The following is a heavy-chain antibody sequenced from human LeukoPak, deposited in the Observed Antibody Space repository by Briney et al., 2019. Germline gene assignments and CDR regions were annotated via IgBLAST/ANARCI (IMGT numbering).Heavy chain of an antibody. V-gene: IGHV3-23*01. CDR3: AKDSYSKGDY. J-gene: IGHJ4*02. Sequence: GGSLRLSCGASGFTFSNYAMYWVRQAPGEGLEWVSGLTGRGDSAYYADSVKGRFTISRDNSKNTLYLEMNSLRADDTAVYYCAKDSYSKGDYWGQGVLVTVSS. D-gene: IGHD5-18*01. CDR2: LTGRGDSA. CDR1: GFTFSNYA.